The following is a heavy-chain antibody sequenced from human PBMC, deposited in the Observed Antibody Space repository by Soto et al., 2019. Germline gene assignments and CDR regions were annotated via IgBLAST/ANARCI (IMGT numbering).Heavy chain of an antibody. J-gene: IGHJ6*02. CDR2: IYPGDSDT. CDR1: GYSFTSYW. Sequence: GESLKISCKGSGYSFTSYWIGWVRQMPGKGLEWMGIIYPGDSDTRYSPSFQGQVTISADKSINTAYLQWSSLKASDTAMYYCARGDYDILTGSYNSHYGMDVWGQGTTVTVSS. D-gene: IGHD3-9*01. CDR3: ARGDYDILTGSYNSHYGMDV. V-gene: IGHV5-51*01.